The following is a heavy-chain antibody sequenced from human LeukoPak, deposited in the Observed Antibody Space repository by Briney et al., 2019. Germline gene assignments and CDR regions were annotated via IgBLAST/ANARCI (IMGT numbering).Heavy chain of an antibody. Sequence: GGSLRHSCAASGFTFSSYSMNWVRQAPGKGLEWVSSISSSSSYIYYADSVKGRFTISRDNAKNSLYLQMNSLRAEDTAVYYCARDSGSSWSHYWGQGTLVTVSS. D-gene: IGHD6-13*01. CDR1: GFTFSSYS. V-gene: IGHV3-21*01. CDR2: ISSSSSYI. CDR3: ARDSGSSWSHY. J-gene: IGHJ4*02.